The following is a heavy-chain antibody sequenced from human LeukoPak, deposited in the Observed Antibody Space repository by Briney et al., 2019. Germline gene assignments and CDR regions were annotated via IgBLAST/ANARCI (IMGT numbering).Heavy chain of an antibody. Sequence: GASVKVSCKASGYTFTSYHMHWVRLAPGQGLGWMGIINPSGDSRSYAQKFQGRVTMTRDTSTSTVYMELSSLRSEDTAAYYCARAETISSSWPYYFDYWGQGTLVTVSS. D-gene: IGHD6-13*01. CDR1: GYTFTSYH. V-gene: IGHV1-46*01. J-gene: IGHJ4*02. CDR2: INPSGDSR. CDR3: ARAETISSSWPYYFDY.